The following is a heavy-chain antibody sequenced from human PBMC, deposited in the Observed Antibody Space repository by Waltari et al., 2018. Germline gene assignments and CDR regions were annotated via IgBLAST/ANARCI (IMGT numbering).Heavy chain of an antibody. CDR2: IYYSGST. CDR3: ARGRGEWELRDWFDP. Sequence: QLQLQESGPGLVKPSETLSLTCTVSGGSISSSSYYWGWIRQPPGKGLECIGSIYYSGSTYYNPSLKSRVTISVDTSKNQFSLKLSSVTAADTAVYYCARGRGEWELRDWFDPWGQGTLVTVSS. D-gene: IGHD1-26*01. CDR1: GGSISSSSYY. V-gene: IGHV4-39*07. J-gene: IGHJ5*02.